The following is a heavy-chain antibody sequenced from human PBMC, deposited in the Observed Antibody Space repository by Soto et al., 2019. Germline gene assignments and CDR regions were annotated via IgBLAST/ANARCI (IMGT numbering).Heavy chain of an antibody. V-gene: IGHV4-59*12. D-gene: IGHD3-22*01. CDR3: ARGLRSYYYDSSGYSYYYYYGMDV. Sequence: SETLSLTCTVSGGSISSYYWSWIRQPPGKGLEWIGYIYYSGSTNYNPSLKSRVTISVDTSKNQFSLKLSSVTAADTAVYYCARGLRSYYYDSSGYSYYYYYGMDVWGQGTTVTVSS. CDR1: GGSISSYY. J-gene: IGHJ6*02. CDR2: IYYSGST.